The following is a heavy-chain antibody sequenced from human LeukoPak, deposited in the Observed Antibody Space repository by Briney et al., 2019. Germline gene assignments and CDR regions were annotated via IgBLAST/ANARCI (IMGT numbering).Heavy chain of an antibody. V-gene: IGHV4-34*01. CDR2: INHSGYT. J-gene: IGHJ4*02. CDR1: GVSFDDYY. D-gene: IGHD2-21*02. Sequence: SGTLSLTCAVSGVSFDDYYWAWVRQTPGKGLEWIGEINHSGYTNDSPSLRSRVTLSIDTSRKQFSLNLRSVTVADAGTYHCTRMTAGHDYWGQGTLVTVSS. CDR3: TRMTAGHDY.